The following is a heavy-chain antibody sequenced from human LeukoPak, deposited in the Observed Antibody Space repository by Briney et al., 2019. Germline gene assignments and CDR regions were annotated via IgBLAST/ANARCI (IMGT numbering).Heavy chain of an antibody. CDR3: AISKGSITMVRGGRAGVFDY. Sequence: PGGSLRLSCAASGFTFSSYGMHWVRQAPGKGLEWVAVIWYDGSNKYYADSVKGRFTISRDNAKNSLYLQMNSLRAEDTAVYYCAISKGSITMVRGGRAGVFDYWGQGTLVTVSS. V-gene: IGHV3-33*03. CDR1: GFTFSSYG. D-gene: IGHD3-10*01. CDR2: IWYDGSNK. J-gene: IGHJ4*02.